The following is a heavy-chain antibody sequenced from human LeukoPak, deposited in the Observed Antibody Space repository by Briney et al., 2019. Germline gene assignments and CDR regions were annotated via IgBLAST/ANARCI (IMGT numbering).Heavy chain of an antibody. CDR1: GFTFSSYA. V-gene: IGHV3-30*04. D-gene: IGHD3-10*01. J-gene: IGHJ4*02. CDR3: ARDRESRSGSSYYFDY. Sequence: PGGSLRLSCAASGFTFSSYAMHWVRQAPGKGLEWGAVISYDGSNKYYADSVKGRFTISRDNSKNTLYLQMNSLRAEDTAVYYCARDRESRSGSSYYFDYWGQGTLVTVSS. CDR2: ISYDGSNK.